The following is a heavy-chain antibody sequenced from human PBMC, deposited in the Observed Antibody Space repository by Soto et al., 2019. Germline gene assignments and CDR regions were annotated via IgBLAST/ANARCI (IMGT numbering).Heavy chain of an antibody. CDR1: GGSISSDY. CDR2: IHSGST. D-gene: IGHD3-10*01. J-gene: IGHJ4*02. Sequence: QVQLQESGPGLVKPSGTLSLTCTVSGGSISSDYWNWIRQPPGKGLEWIGYIHSGSTTYSASLRSXVTISVDTSKNQFSLKLSSVNAADTAVYFCARHDGSRSTDYWGQGTLVTVSS. CDR3: ARHDGSRSTDY. V-gene: IGHV4-59*08.